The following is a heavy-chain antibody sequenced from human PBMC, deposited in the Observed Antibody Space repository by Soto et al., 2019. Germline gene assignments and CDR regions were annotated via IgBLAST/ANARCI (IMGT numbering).Heavy chain of an antibody. Sequence: SVKVSCKSSGGTFSSYAISWVRQAPGQGLEWMGGIIPIFGTANYAQKFQGRVTITADESTSTAYMELSSLRSEDTAVYYCARSASGVVDLLYYYFDYWGQGTLVTVSS. D-gene: IGHD3-22*01. V-gene: IGHV1-69*13. J-gene: IGHJ4*02. CDR2: IIPIFGTA. CDR1: GGTFSSYA. CDR3: ARSASGVVDLLYYYFDY.